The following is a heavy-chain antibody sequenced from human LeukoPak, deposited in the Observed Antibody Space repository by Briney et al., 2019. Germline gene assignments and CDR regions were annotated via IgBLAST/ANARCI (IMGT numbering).Heavy chain of an antibody. CDR2: ISYDGSNK. Sequence: PGGSLRLSCAASGFTISSYAMHWVRQAPGKGLEWVAVISYDGSNKYYADSVKGRFTITRDNSKNTLYLQMNSLRAEDTAVYCCARDGADIVVVVAANPTDAFDIWGQGTMVTVSS. D-gene: IGHD2-15*01. CDR3: ARDGADIVVVVAANPTDAFDI. V-gene: IGHV3-30*04. CDR1: GFTISSYA. J-gene: IGHJ3*02.